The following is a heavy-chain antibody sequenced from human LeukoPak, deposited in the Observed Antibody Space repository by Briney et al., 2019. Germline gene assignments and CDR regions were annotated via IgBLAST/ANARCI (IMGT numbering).Heavy chain of an antibody. CDR2: IYSGGST. D-gene: IGHD2-21*01. CDR3: ARAGEGGDYFDY. CDR1: GFTVSSNS. J-gene: IGHJ4*02. Sequence: GGSLRRSCAASGFTVSSNSMSWVRQAPGKGLEWVSVIYSGGSTYYADSVKGRFTISRDNSKNALYLQMNSLRAEDTAVYYCARAGEGGDYFDYWGQGTLVTVSS. V-gene: IGHV3-53*01.